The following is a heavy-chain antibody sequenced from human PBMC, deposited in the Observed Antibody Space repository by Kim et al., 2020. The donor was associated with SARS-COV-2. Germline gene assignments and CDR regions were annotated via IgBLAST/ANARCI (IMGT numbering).Heavy chain of an antibody. CDR1: GFTFSSYA. D-gene: IGHD6-19*01. V-gene: IGHV3-23*01. Sequence: GGSLRLSCAASGFTFSSYAMSWVRQAPGKGLEWVSAISGSGGSTYYADSVKGRFTISRDNCKNTLYLQMNSLRAEDTAVYYCAKDGDSSGWWYYFDYWGQGTLVTVSS. J-gene: IGHJ4*02. CDR3: AKDGDSSGWWYYFDY. CDR2: ISGSGGST.